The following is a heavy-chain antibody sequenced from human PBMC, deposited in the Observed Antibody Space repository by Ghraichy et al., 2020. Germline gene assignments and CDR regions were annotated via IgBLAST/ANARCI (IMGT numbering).Heavy chain of an antibody. CDR3: ARQTTGRNSPFDS. Sequence: SQTLSLTCTVSGGSISSSSYYWGWIRQPPGKGLEWIGSIYYSGSTYYNPSLKSRVTISVDTSKNQFSLKLSSVTAADTAVYYCARQTTGRNSPFDSWGQGTLVTVSS. CDR2: IYYSGST. J-gene: IGHJ4*02. CDR1: GGSISSSSYY. V-gene: IGHV4-39*01. D-gene: IGHD4-23*01.